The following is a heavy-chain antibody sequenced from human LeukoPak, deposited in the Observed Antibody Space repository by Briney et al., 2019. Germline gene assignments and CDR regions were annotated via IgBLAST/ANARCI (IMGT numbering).Heavy chain of an antibody. CDR1: GYSISSGYY. J-gene: IGHJ4*02. Sequence: SETLSLTCTVSGYSISSGYYWGWIRQPPGKGLEWIGSIYHSGSTYYNPSLKSRVTISVDTSKNQFSLKLSSVTAADTAVYYCARETDYCSGGLDWGQGTLVTVSS. CDR2: IYHSGST. D-gene: IGHD2-15*01. V-gene: IGHV4-38-2*02. CDR3: ARETDYCSGGLD.